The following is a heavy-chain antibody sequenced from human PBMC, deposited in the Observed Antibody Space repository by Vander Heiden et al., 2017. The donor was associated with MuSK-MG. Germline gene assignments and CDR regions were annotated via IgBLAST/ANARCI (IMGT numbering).Heavy chain of an antibody. CDR3: ARNQYDFWSGYYTDY. D-gene: IGHD3-3*01. V-gene: IGHV3-11*06. J-gene: IGHJ4*02. CDR2: ISSSSSYT. CDR1: GSTFSDYY. Sequence: QVQLVESGGGLVTPGGSLRLSCGASGSTFSDYYMSWIRQAPGKGLEWVSYISSSSSYTNYADSVKGRFTISRDNAKNSLYLQMNSLRAEDTAVYYCARNQYDFWSGYYTDYWGQGTLVTVSS.